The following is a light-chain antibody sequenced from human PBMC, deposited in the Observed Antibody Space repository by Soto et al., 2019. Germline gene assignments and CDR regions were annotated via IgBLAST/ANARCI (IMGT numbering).Light chain of an antibody. J-gene: IGKJ1*01. Sequence: EIVMTQSPATLSVSPGERATLSCRASRSVSSSLAWYQQKPGQAPRLLIYDASTRATGVPARFRGSGSGTEFTLSINSLQSEDFAVYYCQQYNKWWTFGQGTKVDIK. V-gene: IGKV3-15*01. CDR3: QQYNKWWT. CDR1: RSVSSS. CDR2: DAS.